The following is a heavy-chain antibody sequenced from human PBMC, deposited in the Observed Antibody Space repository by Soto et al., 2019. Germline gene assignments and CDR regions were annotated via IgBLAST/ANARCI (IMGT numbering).Heavy chain of an antibody. Sequence: GGSLRLSCAASGFTFSSCAMGLIRQAQGKGLEWVSDIIDSGASTYYADSVKGRFTTSRDNSKSTLYLQMNSLRAEDTALYYCAKGRSYYYYYGVDVWGQGTTVTVSS. V-gene: IGHV3-23*01. J-gene: IGHJ6*02. CDR2: IIDSGAST. CDR1: GFTFSSCA. CDR3: AKGRSYYYYYGVDV.